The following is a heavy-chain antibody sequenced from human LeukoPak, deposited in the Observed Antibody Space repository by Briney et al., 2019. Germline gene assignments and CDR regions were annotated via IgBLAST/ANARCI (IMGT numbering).Heavy chain of an antibody. Sequence: EFGPTLVNPTETLTLTCTVSGFSLSNARMGVSWIRQPPGKALEWLAHIFSNDEKSYSTSLKSRLTISKDTSKSQVVLTMTNMDPVDAATYYCARIIHYSGSYYFDYWGQGTLVTVSS. V-gene: IGHV2-26*01. J-gene: IGHJ4*02. D-gene: IGHD1-26*01. CDR3: ARIIHYSGSYYFDY. CDR2: IFSNDEK. CDR1: GFSLSNARMG.